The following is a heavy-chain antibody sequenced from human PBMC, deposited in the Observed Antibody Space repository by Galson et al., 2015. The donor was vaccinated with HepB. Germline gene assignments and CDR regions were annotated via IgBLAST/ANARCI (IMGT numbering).Heavy chain of an antibody. CDR2: ISSSGSTI. V-gene: IGHV3-48*03. CDR1: GFTFSSYE. D-gene: IGHD3-10*01. CDR3: ASEIRITMVREDAFDI. J-gene: IGHJ3*02. Sequence: LRLSCAASGFTFSSYEMNWVRQAPGKGLEWVSYISSSGSTIYYADSVKGRFTISRDNAKNSLYLQMNSLRAEDTAVYYCASEIRITMVREDAFDIWGQGTMVTVSS.